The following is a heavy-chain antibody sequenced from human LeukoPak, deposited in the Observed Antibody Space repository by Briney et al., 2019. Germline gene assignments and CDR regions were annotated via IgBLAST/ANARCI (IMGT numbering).Heavy chain of an antibody. V-gene: IGHV4-4*07. CDR2: ITASGGT. D-gene: IGHD2-15*01. CDR3: AGDKVGGAASGKYYFDY. Sequence: PSETLSLTCSVSGAPVNNHHWGWIRQPAGKGLEWIGRITASGGTNYTPSLRSRVTISVDKSKNQLFLRLASVTAADTAVFYCAGDKVGGAASGKYYFDYWRQGTLVAVSS. J-gene: IGHJ4*02. CDR1: GAPVNNHH.